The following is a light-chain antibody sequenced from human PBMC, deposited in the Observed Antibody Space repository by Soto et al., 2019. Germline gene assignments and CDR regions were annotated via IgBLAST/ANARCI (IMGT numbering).Light chain of an antibody. V-gene: IGKV1-39*01. CDR2: AAS. CDR3: QQNYRTPYT. J-gene: IGKJ2*01. CDR1: QSISNY. Sequence: DIQMTQSPSSLSASVGDRVTITCRASQSISNYLNWYHQKPGKAPTLLILAASSLQNGGPSRFSGSGSGTDFTLTISSLQPADFATYYCQQNYRTPYTFGQGTRLEIK.